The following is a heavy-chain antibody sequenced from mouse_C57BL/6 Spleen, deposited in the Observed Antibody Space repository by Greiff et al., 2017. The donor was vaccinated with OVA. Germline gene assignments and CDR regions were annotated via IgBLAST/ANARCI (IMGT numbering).Heavy chain of an antibody. CDR1: GYTFTEYT. J-gene: IGHJ3*01. V-gene: IGHV1-62-2*01. CDR2: FYPGSGSI. Sequence: QVQLQQSGAELVKPGASVKLSCKASGYTFTEYTIHWVKQRSGQGLEWIGWFYPGSGSIKYNEKFKDKATLTADTSSSTVYMELSRLTSEDSAVYFCARHEERYDYDGGAWFAYWGQGTLVTVSA. CDR3: ARHEERYDYDGGAWFAY. D-gene: IGHD2-4*01.